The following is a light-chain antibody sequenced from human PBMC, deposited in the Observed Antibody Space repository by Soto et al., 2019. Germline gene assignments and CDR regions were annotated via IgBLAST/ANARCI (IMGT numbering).Light chain of an antibody. CDR3: LLTYSAVRV. CDR1: TGAVTSRQY. V-gene: IGLV7-46*01. J-gene: IGLJ2*01. Sequence: QTVVTQEHSLTVSPGGTVTLTCDSSTGAVTSRQYPYWFQQRPGQAPRTLIYDTTNKHSWTPARFSGSLLGGKAALTLSGAQLEDEAEYYCLLTYSAVRVFGGGTKLTVL. CDR2: DTT.